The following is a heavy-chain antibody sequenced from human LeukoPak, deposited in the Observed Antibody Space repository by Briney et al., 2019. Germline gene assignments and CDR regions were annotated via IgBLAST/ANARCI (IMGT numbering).Heavy chain of an antibody. CDR1: GYTFTSYD. Sequence: ASVKVSCKASGYTFTSYDINWVRQATGQGLEWMGWMNPSSGNTGYAQKFQGRVTMTRNTSISTAYMELSSLRSEDTAVYYCARGKDYDILTGYFRPYYYGMDVWGQGTTVTVSS. CDR3: ARGKDYDILTGYFRPYYYGMDV. V-gene: IGHV1-8*01. CDR2: MNPSSGNT. D-gene: IGHD3-9*01. J-gene: IGHJ6*02.